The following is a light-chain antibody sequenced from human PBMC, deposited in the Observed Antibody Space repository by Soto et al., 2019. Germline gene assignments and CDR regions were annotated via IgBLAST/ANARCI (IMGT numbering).Light chain of an antibody. V-gene: IGLV2-14*01. Sequence: QSALTQTASVSGSPGQSITISCTGTGSDIGNYNYVSWYQQHPGKAPKLMIYGVSNRPSGVSNRFSGSKSGNAASLTISGLQAEDEADYYCSSYTSYTTLWVFGGGTKVTVL. CDR2: GVS. CDR1: GSDIGNYNY. CDR3: SSYTSYTTLWV. J-gene: IGLJ3*02.